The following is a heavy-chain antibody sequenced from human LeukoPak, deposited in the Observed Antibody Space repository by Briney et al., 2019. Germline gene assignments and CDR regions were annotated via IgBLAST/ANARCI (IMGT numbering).Heavy chain of an antibody. J-gene: IGHJ4*02. CDR2: ISGSGGST. V-gene: IGHV3-23*01. CDR1: GFTFSSYA. D-gene: IGHD2-15*01. CDR3: AKGRVVRSGGSWRLKETTSYYFDY. Sequence: QPGGSLRLSCAASGFTFSSYAMSWVRQAPGKGLEWVSAISGSGGSTYYADSVKGRFTISRDNSKNTLYLQMNSLRAEDTAVYYCAKGRVVRSGGSWRLKETTSYYFDYWGQGTLVTVSS.